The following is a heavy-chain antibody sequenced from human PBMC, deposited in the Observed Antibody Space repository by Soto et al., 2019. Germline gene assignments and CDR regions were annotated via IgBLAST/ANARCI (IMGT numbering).Heavy chain of an antibody. Sequence: EVQLLESGGGLVQPGESLRLSCAASGFTFTNYAMSWVRQAPGKELQWVSAIDGSGGSTYYADSVKGRFTISRDNSKNTLYLQMNSLRAEDTAVYYCAKGGYVGATVTTRLDYWGQGTLVTVSS. CDR1: GFTFTNYA. CDR3: AKGGYVGATVTTRLDY. CDR2: IDGSGGST. D-gene: IGHD4-17*01. J-gene: IGHJ4*02. V-gene: IGHV3-23*01.